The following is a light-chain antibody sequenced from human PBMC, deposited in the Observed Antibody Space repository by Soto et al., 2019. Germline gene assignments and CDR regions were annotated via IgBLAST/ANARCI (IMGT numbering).Light chain of an antibody. Sequence: DIQMTQSPSTLSATVGDRVTITCRASQSISSWLAWYQQKPGKAPKLMIYKASSLESGVPSRFSGSGSGTEFTLTISSLQPDDFATYYCQQYNSYPYTFGQGTKLEIK. CDR2: KAS. V-gene: IGKV1-5*03. J-gene: IGKJ2*01. CDR3: QQYNSYPYT. CDR1: QSISSW.